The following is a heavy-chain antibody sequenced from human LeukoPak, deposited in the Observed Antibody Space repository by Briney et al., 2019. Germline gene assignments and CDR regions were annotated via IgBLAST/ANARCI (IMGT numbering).Heavy chain of an antibody. J-gene: IGHJ4*02. CDR2: ISGSGGST. CDR1: GFTFSSYA. V-gene: IGHV3-23*01. CDR3: AKDSLYYDFSSGYYTGYYFDY. Sequence: GGSLRLSCAASGFTFSSYAMSWVRQAPGKGLEWVSAISGSGGSTYYADSVKGRFTISRDNSKNTLYLQMNSLRAEDTAVYYCAKDSLYYDFSSGYYTGYYFDYWGQGTLVTVSS. D-gene: IGHD3-3*01.